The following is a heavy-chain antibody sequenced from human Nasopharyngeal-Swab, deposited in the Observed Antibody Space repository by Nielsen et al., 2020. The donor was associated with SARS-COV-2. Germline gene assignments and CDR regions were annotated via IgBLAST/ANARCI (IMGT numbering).Heavy chain of an antibody. Sequence: GESLKISCAASGFTFSSYEMNWVRQAPGKGLEWVSYISSSGSTIYYADSVKGRFTISRDNAKSSLYLQMNSLRAEDTALYYCAKDKGSIITGTTYDYWGQGTLVTVSS. J-gene: IGHJ4*02. D-gene: IGHD1-7*01. CDR2: ISSSGSTI. V-gene: IGHV3-48*03. CDR3: AKDKGSIITGTTYDY. CDR1: GFTFSSYE.